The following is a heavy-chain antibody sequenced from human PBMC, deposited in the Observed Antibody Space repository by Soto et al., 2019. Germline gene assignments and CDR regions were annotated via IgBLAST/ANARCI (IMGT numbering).Heavy chain of an antibody. Sequence: QIQLVQSGAEVKKPGASVNGSCKASGYTGSTYGINWVRQAPGQGLEWMGGSRAYNGDTDYAQNFQGRATMNTDTSMRTAYMELSSLRSDDTAVYYCARQDLRITRAAHKCFAPWGQGTLVTVSS. CDR3: ARQDLRITRAAHKCFAP. CDR1: GYTGSTYG. D-gene: IGHD3-16*01. CDR2: SRAYNGDT. V-gene: IGHV1-18*01. J-gene: IGHJ5*02.